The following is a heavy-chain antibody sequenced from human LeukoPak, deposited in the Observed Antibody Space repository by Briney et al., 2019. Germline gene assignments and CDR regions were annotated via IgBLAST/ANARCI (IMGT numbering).Heavy chain of an antibody. J-gene: IGHJ4*02. CDR1: GFTLSTYE. D-gene: IGHD4-23*01. CDR2: ISSSGGHT. V-gene: IGHV3-48*03. Sequence: PGGSLRLSCAASGFTLSTYEMTWVRQAPGKGLEWVSYISSSGGHTFYADSVKGRFTISRDTAKNSLYLQMNNLGGEDTAVYYCARDSRYGGDYWGQGTLVTVSS. CDR3: ARDSRYGGDY.